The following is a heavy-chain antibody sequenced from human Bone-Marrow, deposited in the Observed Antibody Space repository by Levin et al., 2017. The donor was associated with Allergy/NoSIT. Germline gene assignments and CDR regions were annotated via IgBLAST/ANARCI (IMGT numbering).Heavy chain of an antibody. Sequence: GGSLRLSCAASGFTVSNNYMSWVRQPPGKGLEWVSLIYSVGTTHYADSVRGRFTISRDHSENTLYLQMNNLRAEDTAFYYCARNPGSTNWSWGQGTLVTVSS. CDR1: GFTVSNNY. CDR3: ARNPGSTNWS. V-gene: IGHV3-53*01. CDR2: IYSVGTT. D-gene: IGHD6-13*01. J-gene: IGHJ4*02.